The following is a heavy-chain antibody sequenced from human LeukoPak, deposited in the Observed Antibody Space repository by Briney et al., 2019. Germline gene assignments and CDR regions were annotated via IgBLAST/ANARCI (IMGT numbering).Heavy chain of an antibody. Sequence: PGGSLRLSCAASGFTFTDSYMSWIRQAPGKGLEWVSYISTSGNTIYYADSVKGRFTISRDNAKNSLYLQMNSLRAEDMAVYYCARKNGDFWGQGTLVTVSS. J-gene: IGHJ4*02. CDR1: GFTFTDSY. D-gene: IGHD1-1*01. CDR3: ARKNGDF. CDR2: ISTSGNTI. V-gene: IGHV3-11*04.